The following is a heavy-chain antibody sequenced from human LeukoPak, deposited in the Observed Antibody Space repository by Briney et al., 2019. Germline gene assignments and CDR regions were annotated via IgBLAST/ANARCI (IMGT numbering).Heavy chain of an antibody. V-gene: IGHV3-74*01. J-gene: IGHJ3*02. D-gene: IGHD3-22*01. Sequence: GGSLRLSCAASGFTFSSYWMHWVRQAPGKGLVWVSRINSDGSSTSYADSVKGRFTISRDNAKNTLYLQMNSLRAEDTAVYYCATKGIVVVIDDAFDIWGQGTMVTVS. CDR1: GFTFSSYW. CDR3: ATKGIVVVIDDAFDI. CDR2: INSDGSST.